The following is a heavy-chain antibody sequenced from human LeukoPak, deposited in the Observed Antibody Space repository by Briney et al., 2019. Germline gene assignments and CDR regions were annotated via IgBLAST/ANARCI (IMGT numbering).Heavy chain of an antibody. J-gene: IGHJ4*02. CDR1: GYTFTRSD. CDR3: ARQGYDYVWGRYRLFDY. D-gene: IGHD3-16*02. CDR2: IYPGDSDT. Sequence: KVSCKASGYTFTRSDINWVRQATGQGLEWMGMIYPGDSDTRYSPSFQGQVTISADKSISTAYLQWSSLKASDTAMYYCARQGYDYVWGRYRLFDYWGQGTLVTVSS. V-gene: IGHV5-51*01.